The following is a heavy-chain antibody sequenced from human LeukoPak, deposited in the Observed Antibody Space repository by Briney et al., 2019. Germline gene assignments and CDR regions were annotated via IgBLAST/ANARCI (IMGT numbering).Heavy chain of an antibody. CDR2: IYYIRNT. Sequence: SETLSLTCTVSGGSVGSGSYYWSWIRQPPGGGLEWIGDIYYIRNTNYNPSLKSRVTMSPDPSKNQFSLKLNSVTAADTAVYYCARTQSQSGSYRYYFAYWGQGTLVTVSS. V-gene: IGHV4-61*01. CDR1: GGSVGSGSYY. J-gene: IGHJ4*02. D-gene: IGHD1-26*01. CDR3: ARTQSQSGSYRYYFAY.